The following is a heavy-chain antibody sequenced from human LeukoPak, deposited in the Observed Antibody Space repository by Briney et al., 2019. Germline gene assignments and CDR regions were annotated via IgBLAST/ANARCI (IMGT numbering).Heavy chain of an antibody. V-gene: IGHV1-69*01. D-gene: IGHD3-16*02. J-gene: IGHJ4*02. CDR3: ARRTTYVWGSYRSTSPFDY. CDR1: GCTFSSYA. CDR2: IIPFFGTA. Sequence: GSSVKVSCKASGCTFSSYAISWVRQAPGQGLEWMGGIIPFFGTANYAQKFQGRVTITADESTSTAYMELSSLRSEDTAVYYCARRTTYVWGSYRSTSPFDYWGQGTLVTVSS.